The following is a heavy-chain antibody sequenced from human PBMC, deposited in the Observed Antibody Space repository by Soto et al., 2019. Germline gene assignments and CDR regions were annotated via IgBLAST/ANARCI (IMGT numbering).Heavy chain of an antibody. CDR1: GFTFSSYA. CDR2: IGGTDGKT. CDR3: AKGMFSSSPAAAGSFDY. J-gene: IGHJ4*02. D-gene: IGHD3-10*01. V-gene: IGHV3-23*01. Sequence: EVQLLESGGDLVQPGGSLRLSCAASGFTFSSYAMSWVRQAPGKGLEWVAAIGGTDGKTYYADSVKGRFTISRDNCENSLYLQMSRLSAEDTAVYFCAKGMFSSSPAAAGSFDYWGQGALVTVSS.